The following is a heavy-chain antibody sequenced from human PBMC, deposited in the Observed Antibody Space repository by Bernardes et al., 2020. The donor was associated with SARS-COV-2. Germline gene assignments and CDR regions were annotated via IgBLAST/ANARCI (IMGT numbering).Heavy chain of an antibody. J-gene: IGHJ4*02. Sequence: SETLSLTCGVSGYSINSGYFWGWIRQPPGKGLELIGTASHSGNTYYNPSLKSRVTISVDTSKNQFSLKLNSVTAADTAIYYCAREHRVGNVPADYLDYWGQGTLVTVSS. CDR2: ASHSGNT. D-gene: IGHD2-15*01. V-gene: IGHV4-38-2*02. CDR1: GYSINSGYF. CDR3: AREHRVGNVPADYLDY.